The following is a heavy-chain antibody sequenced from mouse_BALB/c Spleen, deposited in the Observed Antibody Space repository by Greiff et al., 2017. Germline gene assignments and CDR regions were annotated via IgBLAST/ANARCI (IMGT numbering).Heavy chain of an antibody. J-gene: IGHJ2*01. CDR3: ARERGGYYFDY. V-gene: IGHV5-6-3*01. D-gene: IGHD1-1*02. CDR2: INSNGGST. CDR1: GFTFSSYG. Sequence: EVQGVESGGGLVQPGGSLKLSCAASGFTFSSYGMSWVRQTPDKRLELVATINSNGGSTYYPDSVKGRFTISRDNAKNTLYLQMSSLKSEDTAMYYCARERGGYYFDYWGQGTTLTVSS.